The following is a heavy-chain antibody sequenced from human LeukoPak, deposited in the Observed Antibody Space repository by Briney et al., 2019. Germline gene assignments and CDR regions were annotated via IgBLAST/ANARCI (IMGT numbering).Heavy chain of an antibody. CDR1: GYTFTSYD. D-gene: IGHD6-19*01. J-gene: IGHJ4*02. V-gene: IGHV1-8*01. CDR2: MNPNSGNT. CDR3: ARDHLAVAGTGGADY. Sequence: ASVKVSCKASGYTFTSYDINWVRQATGQGLEWMGWMNPNSGNTGYAQKFQGRVTMTRDTSTSTVYMELSSLRSEDTAVYYCARDHLAVAGTGGADYWGQGTLVTVSS.